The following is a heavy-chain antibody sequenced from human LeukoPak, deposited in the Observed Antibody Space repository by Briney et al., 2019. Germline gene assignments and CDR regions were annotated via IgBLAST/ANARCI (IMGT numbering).Heavy chain of an antibody. J-gene: IGHJ5*02. V-gene: IGHV4-34*01. Sequence: SETLYLTCAVYGGSFSGYYWSWIRQPPGKGLEWIGEINHSGSTNYNPSLKSRVTISVDTSKNQFSLKLSSVTAADTAVYYCARGALLRYFDWLLPDNWFDPWGQGTLVTVSS. D-gene: IGHD3-9*01. CDR3: ARGALLRYFDWLLPDNWFDP. CDR2: INHSGST. CDR1: GGSFSGYY.